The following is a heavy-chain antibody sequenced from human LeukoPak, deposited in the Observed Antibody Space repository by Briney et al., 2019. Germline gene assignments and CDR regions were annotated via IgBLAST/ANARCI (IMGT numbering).Heavy chain of an antibody. D-gene: IGHD3-3*01. CDR3: AKVDQVTIFGVVIIPPHYFDY. V-gene: IGHV3-23*01. J-gene: IGHJ4*02. CDR1: GFTVSSNY. Sequence: GGSLRLSCAASGFTVSSNYMSWVRQAPGKGLEWVSAISGSGGSTYYADSVKGRFTISRDNSKNTLYLQMNSLRAEDTAVYYCAKVDQVTIFGVVIIPPHYFDYWGQGTLVTVSS. CDR2: ISGSGGST.